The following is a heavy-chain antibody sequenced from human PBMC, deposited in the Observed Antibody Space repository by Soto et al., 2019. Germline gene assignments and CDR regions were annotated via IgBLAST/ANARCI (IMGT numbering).Heavy chain of an antibody. V-gene: IGHV3-11*06. CDR2: ISHSSTYT. Sequence: KPGGSLRLSCAASGFNFNDYHMSWIRQAPGKGLEWVSYISHSSTYTNYADSVKGRFTISRDNAKNSLYLQMNSLRAEDTAVYYCARPYDSSGYYSAFDYWGQGTLVTVSS. CDR3: ARPYDSSGYYSAFDY. CDR1: GFNFNDYH. J-gene: IGHJ4*02. D-gene: IGHD3-22*01.